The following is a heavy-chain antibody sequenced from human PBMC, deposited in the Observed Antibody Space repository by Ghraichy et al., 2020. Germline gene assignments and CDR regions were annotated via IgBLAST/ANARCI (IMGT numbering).Heavy chain of an antibody. CDR2: INSDGSST. D-gene: IGHD6-19*01. V-gene: IGHV3-74*01. Sequence: GGSLRLSCAASGFTFSSYWMHWVRQAPGKGLVWVSRINSDGSSTSYADSVKGRFTISRDNAKNTLYLQMNSLRAEDTAVYYCARETPRSLGIAVAGTDAFDIWGQGTMVTVSS. CDR3: ARETPRSLGIAVAGTDAFDI. J-gene: IGHJ3*02. CDR1: GFTFSSYW.